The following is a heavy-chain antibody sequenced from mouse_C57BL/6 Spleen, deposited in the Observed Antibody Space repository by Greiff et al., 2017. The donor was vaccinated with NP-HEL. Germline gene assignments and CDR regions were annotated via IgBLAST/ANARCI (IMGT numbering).Heavy chain of an antibody. CDR1: GYTFTTYP. J-gene: IGHJ4*01. V-gene: IGHV1-47*01. Sequence: VKLQESGAELVKPGASVKMSCKASGYTFTTYPIEWMKQNHGKSLEWIGNFHPYNDDTKYNEKFKGKATLTVEKSSSTVYLELSRLTSDESSVYYGARHHTYAMDYWGQGTSVTVST. CDR2: FHPYNDDT. CDR3: ARHHTYAMDY.